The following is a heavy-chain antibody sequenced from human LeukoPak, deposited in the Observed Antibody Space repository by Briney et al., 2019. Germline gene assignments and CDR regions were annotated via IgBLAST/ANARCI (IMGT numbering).Heavy chain of an antibody. V-gene: IGHV4-31*03. CDR2: IYYSGST. J-gene: IGHJ5*01. CDR1: GGSISSGGYY. Sequence: PSEALSLTCTVSGGSISSGGYYWSWIRQHPGKGLEWIGYIYYSGSTYYNPSLKSRVTISVDTSKNQFSLKLSSVTAADTAVYYCARGVDGNWFDSWGQGTLVTVSS. D-gene: IGHD5-12*01. CDR3: ARGVDGNWFDS.